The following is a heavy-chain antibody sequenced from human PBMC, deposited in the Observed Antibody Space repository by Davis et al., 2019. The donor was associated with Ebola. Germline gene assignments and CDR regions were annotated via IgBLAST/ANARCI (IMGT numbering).Heavy chain of an antibody. CDR2: ISSSSSYI. V-gene: IGHV3-21*01. CDR1: GFTFSSYS. D-gene: IGHD1-14*01. J-gene: IGHJ6*02. CDR3: ASGKGYYYYGMDV. Sequence: GESLKISCAVSGFTFSSYSMNWVRQAPGKGLEWVSSISSSSSYIYYADSVKGRFTISRDNAKNSLYLQMNSLRAEDTAVYYCASGKGYYYYGMDVWGQGTTVTVSS.